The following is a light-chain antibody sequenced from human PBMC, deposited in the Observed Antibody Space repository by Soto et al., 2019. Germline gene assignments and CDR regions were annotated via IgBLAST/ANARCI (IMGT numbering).Light chain of an antibody. V-gene: IGKV3-15*01. CDR1: QSGSSN. Sequence: EIVMTQSPATLSVSPGERTTLSCRASQSGSSNLAWYQQKPGQAPRLLIYGASTRATGIPARFSGSGSGTEFTLTISILESEDFAVYYCQQYNNWRGTFGQGTKVEIK. CDR2: GAS. CDR3: QQYNNWRGT. J-gene: IGKJ1*01.